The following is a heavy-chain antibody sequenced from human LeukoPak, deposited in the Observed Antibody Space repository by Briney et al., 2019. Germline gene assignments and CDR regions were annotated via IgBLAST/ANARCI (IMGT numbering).Heavy chain of an antibody. CDR3: ARGLHVDIVATIPN. CDR1: GFTFSSYS. V-gene: IGHV3-21*01. D-gene: IGHD5-12*01. J-gene: IGHJ4*02. CDR2: ISSSSSYI. Sequence: GGSLRLSCAASGFTFSSYSMNWVRQAPGKGLEWVSSISSSSSYIYYADSVKGRFTISRDNAKNSLYLQMNSLRAEDTAVYYCARGLHVDIVATIPNWGQGTLVTVSS.